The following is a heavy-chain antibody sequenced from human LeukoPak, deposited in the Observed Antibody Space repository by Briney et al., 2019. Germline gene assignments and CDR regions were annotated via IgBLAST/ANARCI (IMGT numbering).Heavy chain of an antibody. CDR3: ALGLKMATMAY. Sequence: GASVKVSCKASGYTFTSYGISWVRQATGQGLEWMGWMNPNSGNTGYAQKFQGRVTMTRNTSISTAYMELSSLRSEDTAVYYCALGLKMATMAYWGQGTLVTVSS. V-gene: IGHV1-8*02. CDR2: MNPNSGNT. CDR1: GYTFTSYG. D-gene: IGHD5-24*01. J-gene: IGHJ4*02.